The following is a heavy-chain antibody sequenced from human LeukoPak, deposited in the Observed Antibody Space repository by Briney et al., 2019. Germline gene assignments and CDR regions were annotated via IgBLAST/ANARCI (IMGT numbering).Heavy chain of an antibody. CDR3: TGSFGELTFFDY. V-gene: IGHV3-49*04. D-gene: IGHD3-10*01. CDR1: GFTFGDYG. J-gene: IGHJ4*02. Sequence: GGSLRLSCTTSGFTFGDYGLIWVRQAPGKGLEWVSFIRSKTYGGTTEYAASVKGRFTISRDDSKSIAYLQMNSLKTEDTAVYYCTGSFGELTFFDYWGQGTLVTVSS. CDR2: IRSKTYGGTT.